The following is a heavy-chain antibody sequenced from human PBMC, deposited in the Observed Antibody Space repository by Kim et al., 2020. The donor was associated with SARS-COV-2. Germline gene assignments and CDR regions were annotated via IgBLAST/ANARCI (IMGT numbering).Heavy chain of an antibody. CDR3: AKTRAGSWEL. J-gene: IGHJ4*02. CDR2: TYYRSKWYN. Sequence: SQTLSLTXXXXGDSVSSNSATWNWIRQSPSRGLEWLGRTYYRSKWYNDYAVSLKSRITINPDTSKNQFSLQLNSVTPEDTAVYYCAKTRAGSWELWGQGTLVTVSS. CDR1: GDSVSSNSAT. V-gene: IGHV6-1*01. D-gene: IGHD1-26*01.